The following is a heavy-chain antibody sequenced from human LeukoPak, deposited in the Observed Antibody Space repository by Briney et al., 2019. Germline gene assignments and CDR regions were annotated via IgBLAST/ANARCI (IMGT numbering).Heavy chain of an antibody. Sequence: PSETLSLTCAVYGGSFSGYYWSWIRQPPGKGLEWIGEINHSGSTNYNPSLKSRGTISVDTSKTQFSLKLSSVTAADTAVYYCARKFTSMVRGVITFDWGQGTLVTVSS. CDR3: ARKFTSMVRGVITFD. CDR2: INHSGST. V-gene: IGHV4-34*01. CDR1: GGSFSGYY. D-gene: IGHD3-10*01. J-gene: IGHJ4*02.